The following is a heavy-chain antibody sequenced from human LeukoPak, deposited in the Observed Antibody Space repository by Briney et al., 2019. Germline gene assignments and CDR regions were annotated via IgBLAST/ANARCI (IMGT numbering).Heavy chain of an antibody. V-gene: IGHV4-34*01. CDR3: ASPPYYYDSSGPHP. J-gene: IGHJ5*02. D-gene: IGHD3-22*01. CDR2: INHSGST. Sequence: SETLSLTCAVYGGSFSGYYWSWIRLPPGKGLEWIGEINHSGSTNYNPSLKSRVTISVDTSKNQFSLKLSSVTAADTAVYYCASPPYYYDSSGPHPWGQGTWSPSPQ. CDR1: GGSFSGYY.